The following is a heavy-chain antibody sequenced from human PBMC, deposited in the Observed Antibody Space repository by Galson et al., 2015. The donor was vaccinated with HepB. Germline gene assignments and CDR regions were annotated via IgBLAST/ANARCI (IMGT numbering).Heavy chain of an antibody. J-gene: IGHJ4*02. V-gene: IGHV4-59*01. CDR2: IYYSGST. CDR3: ARASGYPPGYYFDY. D-gene: IGHD3-22*01. CDR1: GGSISSYY. Sequence: LSLTCTVSGGSISSYYWSWIRQPPGKGLEWIGYIYYSGSTNYNPSLKSRVTISVDTSKNQFSLKLSSVTAADTAVYYCARASGYPPGYYFDYWGQGTLVTVSS.